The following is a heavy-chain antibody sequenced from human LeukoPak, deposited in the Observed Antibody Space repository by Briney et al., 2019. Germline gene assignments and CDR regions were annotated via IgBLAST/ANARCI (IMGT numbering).Heavy chain of an antibody. CDR1: GYTFTSYY. J-gene: IGHJ4*02. D-gene: IGHD3-9*01. CDR3: ARAKLRYFDWLFPPDY. V-gene: IGHV1-46*01. CDR2: INPSGGST. Sequence: ASVKVSCKAPGYTFTSYYMHWVRQAPGQGLEWMGIINPSGGSTSYAQKFQGRVTMTRDMSTSTVYMELSSLRSEDTAVYYCARAKLRYFDWLFPPDYWGQGTLVTVSS.